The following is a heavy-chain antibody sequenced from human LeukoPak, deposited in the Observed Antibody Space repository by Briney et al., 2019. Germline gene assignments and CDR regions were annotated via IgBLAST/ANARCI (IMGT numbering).Heavy chain of an antibody. CDR3: AELGITMIGGV. CDR1: GFTFSSYA. CDR2: ISGSGVGT. Sequence: GGSLRLSCAASGFTFSSYAMSWVRQAPGKGLEWVSGISGSGVGTHYADSVKGRFTISRDNAKNSLYLQMNSLRAEDTAVYYCAELGITMIGGVWGKGTTVTISS. J-gene: IGHJ6*04. D-gene: IGHD3-10*02. V-gene: IGHV3-23*01.